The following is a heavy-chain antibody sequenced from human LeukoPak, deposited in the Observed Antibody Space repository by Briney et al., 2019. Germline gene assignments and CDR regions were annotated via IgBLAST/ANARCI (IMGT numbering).Heavy chain of an antibody. D-gene: IGHD1-26*01. V-gene: IGHV3-49*03. Sequence: PGGSLRLSCTASGFTFGDYAMSWFRQAPGEGLEWVGFIRSKAYGGTTEYAASVKGRFTISRDDSKSIAYLQMNSLKTEDTAVYYCTRRGVVGVLISQFDYWGQGTLVTVSS. J-gene: IGHJ4*02. CDR3: TRRGVVGVLISQFDY. CDR1: GFTFGDYA. CDR2: IRSKAYGGTT.